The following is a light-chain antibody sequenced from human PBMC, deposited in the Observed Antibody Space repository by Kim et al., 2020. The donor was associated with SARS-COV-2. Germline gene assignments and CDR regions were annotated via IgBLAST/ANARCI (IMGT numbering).Light chain of an antibody. CDR1: KLGNKY. V-gene: IGLV3-1*01. Sequence: SVSPGQTASITCAGDKLGNKYACWYQQKPGQSPVLVIYKDSKRPSGIPERFSGSNSGNTATLTISGTQAMDEADYYCQVWDSSTEVFGTGTKVTVL. J-gene: IGLJ1*01. CDR3: QVWDSSTEV. CDR2: KDS.